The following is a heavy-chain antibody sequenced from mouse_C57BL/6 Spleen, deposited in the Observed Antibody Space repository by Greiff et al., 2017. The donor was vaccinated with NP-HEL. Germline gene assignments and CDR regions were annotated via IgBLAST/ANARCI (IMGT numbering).Heavy chain of an antibody. CDR1: GYTFTNYW. CDR2: IYPGGGYT. V-gene: IGHV1-63*01. CDR3: ARKKGNYEVWFAY. J-gene: IGHJ3*01. D-gene: IGHD2-1*01. Sequence: VQLQQSGAELVRPGTSVKMSCKASGYTFTNYWIGWAKQRPGHGLEWIGDIYPGGGYTNYNEKFKGKATLTADKSSSTAYMQFSSLTSEDSAIYYWARKKGNYEVWFAYWGQGTLVTVSA.